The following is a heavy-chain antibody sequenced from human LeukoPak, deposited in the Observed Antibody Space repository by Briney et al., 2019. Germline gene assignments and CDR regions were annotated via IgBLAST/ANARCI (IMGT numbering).Heavy chain of an antibody. CDR3: AREYSSSSSDYYYMDV. Sequence: GGSLRLSCAASGFTVSSNYMSWVRQAPGKGLEWVSVIYSGGSTYYADSVKGRFTISRDNSKNTLYLQMNSLRAEDTAVYYCAREYSSSSSDYYYMDVWGKGTTVTVSS. CDR2: IYSGGST. CDR1: GFTVSSNY. V-gene: IGHV3-53*01. D-gene: IGHD6-6*01. J-gene: IGHJ6*03.